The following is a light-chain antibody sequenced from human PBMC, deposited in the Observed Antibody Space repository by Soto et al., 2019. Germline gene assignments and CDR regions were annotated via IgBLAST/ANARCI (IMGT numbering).Light chain of an antibody. Sequence: SYELTQPSSVSVSPGQTARITCSGDVLSKKYARWFQQKPGQAPILVISKDTERPSGVPERFSGSASGTTVTLTISGAQVEDEADYYCYSAADNIVVFGGGTQLTVL. V-gene: IGLV3-27*01. CDR3: YSAADNIVV. J-gene: IGLJ2*01. CDR2: KDT. CDR1: VLSKKY.